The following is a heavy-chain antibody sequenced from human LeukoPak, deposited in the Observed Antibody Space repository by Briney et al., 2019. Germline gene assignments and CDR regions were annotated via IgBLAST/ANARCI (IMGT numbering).Heavy chain of an antibody. CDR2: INPNSGGT. V-gene: IGHV1-2*04. J-gene: IGHJ6*02. CDR3: ARDRGYSGYDRSYYYYGMDV. Sequence: ASVKVSCKASGFTFTGYYMHWVRQAPGQGLEWMGWINPNSGGTNYAQKFQGWVTMTRDTSISTAYMELSRLRSDDTAVYYCARDRGYSGYDRSYYYYGMDVWGQGTTVTVSS. CDR1: GFTFTGYY. D-gene: IGHD5-12*01.